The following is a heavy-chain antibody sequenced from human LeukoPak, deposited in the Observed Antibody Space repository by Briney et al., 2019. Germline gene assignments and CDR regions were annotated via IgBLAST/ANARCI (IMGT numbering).Heavy chain of an antibody. CDR1: GGSISSRSYY. Sequence: PSETLSLTCTVSGGSISSRSYYWGWIRQPPEKGLEWIGSIYYSGSTYYSPTLKSRVTISVDTSKNQFALKLSSVTAADTAMYYCTTHGKYNSGWFDPWGQGTLVTVSS. CDR3: TTHGKYNSGWFDP. CDR2: IYYSGST. J-gene: IGHJ5*02. D-gene: IGHD6-25*01. V-gene: IGHV4-39*01.